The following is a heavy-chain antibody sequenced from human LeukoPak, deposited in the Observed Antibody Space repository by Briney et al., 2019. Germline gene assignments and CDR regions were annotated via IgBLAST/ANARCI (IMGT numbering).Heavy chain of an antibody. D-gene: IGHD3-3*01. V-gene: IGHV4-39*01. J-gene: IGHJ4*02. CDR1: GGSISSSSYY. Sequence: SETLSLTCTVSGGSISSSSYYWGWIRQPPGKGLEWIGSIYYSGSTYYNPSLKSRVTISVDTSKNQFSLKLSSVTAADTAVYYCARHPSGDPYYFDYWGQGTLVTVSS. CDR2: IYYSGST. CDR3: ARHPSGDPYYFDY.